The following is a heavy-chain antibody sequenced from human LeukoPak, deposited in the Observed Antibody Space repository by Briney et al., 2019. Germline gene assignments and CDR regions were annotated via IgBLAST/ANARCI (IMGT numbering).Heavy chain of an antibody. J-gene: IGHJ6*03. CDR3: ARGRYMDV. CDR2: MSPKSGDT. V-gene: IGHV1-8*03. CDR1: GYIFIDYE. Sequence: GASVKVSCKASGYIFIDYEINWVRQATGQGLEWMGWMSPKSGDTGYEQKFKGRVTISRDSSISTVYMELRSLRSEDTALYYCARGRYMDVWGKGTTVTVSS.